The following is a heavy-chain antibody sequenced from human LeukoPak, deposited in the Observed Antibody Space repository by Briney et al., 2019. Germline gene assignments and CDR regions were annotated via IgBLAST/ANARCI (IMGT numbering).Heavy chain of an antibody. CDR3: AREYWSRLD. CDR2: IREDESEI. CDR1: GFTFSSYW. D-gene: IGHD2-8*02. V-gene: IGHV3-7*01. Sequence: PGGSLRLSCAASGFTFSSYWMSWVRQAPGKGPEWLANIREDESEINYVDSVRGRFTISRDNARNSLYLQMTNLRPEDTAVYYCAREYWSRLDWGQGTLVTVSS. J-gene: IGHJ4*02.